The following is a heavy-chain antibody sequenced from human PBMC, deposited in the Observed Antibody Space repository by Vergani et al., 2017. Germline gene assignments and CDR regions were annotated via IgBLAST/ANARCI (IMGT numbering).Heavy chain of an antibody. CDR1: GGTFSSYT. CDR2: IIPILGIA. J-gene: IGHJ6*02. D-gene: IGHD2-15*01. CDR3: ARKYCSGGSCYSHYYYYGMDV. Sequence: QVQLVQSGAEVKKPGSSVKVSCKASGGTFSSYTISWVRQAPGQGLEWMGRIIPILGIANYAEKFQGRVTITADKSTSTAYMELSSLRSEDTAVYYCARKYCSGGSCYSHYYYYGMDVWGQGTTVTVSS. V-gene: IGHV1-69*02.